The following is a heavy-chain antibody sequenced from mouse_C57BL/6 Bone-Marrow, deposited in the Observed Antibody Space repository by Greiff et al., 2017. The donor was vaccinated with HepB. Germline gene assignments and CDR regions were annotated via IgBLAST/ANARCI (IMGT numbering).Heavy chain of an antibody. CDR1: GYTFTSYW. CDR3: ARGYYGSRRGFAY. D-gene: IGHD1-1*01. J-gene: IGHJ3*01. CDR2: IYPGSGST. V-gene: IGHV1-55*01. Sequence: QVQLQQSGAELVKPGASVKMSCKASGYTFTSYWITWVKQRPGQGLEWIGDIYPGSGSTNYNEKFKSKATLTVDTSSSTAYMQLSGLTSEDSAVYYCARGYYGSRRGFAYWGQGTLVTVSA.